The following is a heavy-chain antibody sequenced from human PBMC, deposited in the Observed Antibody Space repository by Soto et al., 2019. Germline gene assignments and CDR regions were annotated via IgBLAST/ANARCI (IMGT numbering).Heavy chain of an antibody. CDR1: GFTFSSYD. CDR3: ARADVLRFLEWSPDAFDL. Sequence: EVQLVESGGGLVQPGGSLRLSCAASGFTFSSYDMHWVRQATGKGLEWVSAIGTAGDTYYPGSVKGRFTISRENAKNSLYFQMNSLRAGDTAVYYCARADVLRFLEWSPDAFDLWGQGTMVTVSS. D-gene: IGHD3-3*01. J-gene: IGHJ3*01. V-gene: IGHV3-13*01. CDR2: IGTAGDT.